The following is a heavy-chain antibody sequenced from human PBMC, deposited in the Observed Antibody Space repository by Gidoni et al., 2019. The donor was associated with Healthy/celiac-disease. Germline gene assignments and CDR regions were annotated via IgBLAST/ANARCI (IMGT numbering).Heavy chain of an antibody. CDR1: GFTFSSYG. Sequence: QVQLVESGGGVVQPGRSLRLSCAASGFTFSSYGMHWVRQAPGKGLEWVAVIWYDGSNKYYADTVKGRFTISRDNSKNTLYLQMSSLRAEDTAVYYCARAPGGRAAFDYWGQGTLVTVSS. D-gene: IGHD3-16*01. J-gene: IGHJ4*02. V-gene: IGHV3-33*01. CDR3: ARAPGGRAAFDY. CDR2: IWYDGSNK.